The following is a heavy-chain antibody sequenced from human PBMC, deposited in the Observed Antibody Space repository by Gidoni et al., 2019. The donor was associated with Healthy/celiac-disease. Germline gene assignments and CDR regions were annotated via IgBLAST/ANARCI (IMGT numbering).Heavy chain of an antibody. CDR3: AKDMAPPRYGDYGALYYYGMDV. Sequence: EVQLVESGGGLVQPGRSLRLSCAASGFTFADYAMHWVRQAPGKGLEWVSGISWNSGSIGYADSVKGRFTISRDNAKNSLYLQMNSLRAEDTALYYCAKDMAPPRYGDYGALYYYGMDVWGQGTTVTVSS. D-gene: IGHD4-17*01. CDR1: GFTFADYA. CDR2: ISWNSGSI. J-gene: IGHJ6*02. V-gene: IGHV3-9*01.